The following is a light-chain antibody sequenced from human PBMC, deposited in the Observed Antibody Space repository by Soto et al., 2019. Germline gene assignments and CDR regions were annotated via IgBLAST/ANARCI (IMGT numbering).Light chain of an antibody. CDR1: SSDIGRYNY. V-gene: IGLV2-14*01. CDR2: EVR. CDR3: SSYTSTSTQV. J-gene: IGLJ1*01. Sequence: QSVLTQPASVSRSPGQSITISCTGTSSDIGRYNYVSWYQQHPGKVPKLIISEVRNRPSGVSDRFSGSKSGNSASLTISGLQAGDEADYYCSSYTSTSTQVFGSGTKVTVL.